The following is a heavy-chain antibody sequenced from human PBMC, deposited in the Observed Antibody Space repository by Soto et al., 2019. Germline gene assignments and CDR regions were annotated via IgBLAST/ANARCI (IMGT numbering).Heavy chain of an antibody. Sequence: GESLKISCQGSGYSFTSYWIGWVRQMPGKGLEWMGIIYPGDSDTRYSPSFQGQVTISADKSISTAYLQWSSLKASDTAMYYCARTSAAGKYYYGMDVWGQGTTVTASS. CDR3: ARTSAAGKYYYGMDV. CDR2: IYPGDSDT. D-gene: IGHD6-13*01. V-gene: IGHV5-51*01. J-gene: IGHJ6*02. CDR1: GYSFTSYW.